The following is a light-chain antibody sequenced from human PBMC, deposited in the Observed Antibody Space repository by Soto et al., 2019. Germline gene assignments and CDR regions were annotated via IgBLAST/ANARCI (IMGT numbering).Light chain of an antibody. CDR3: EQYDKSIT. CDR2: GAS. V-gene: IGKV3-15*01. CDR1: QSVSSS. Sequence: EIVLTQSPVTLSVSLGERATLSCRASQSVSSSVAWYQQKPGQAPRLLIYGASTRATGIPARFSGSGSWTEFTLTINRLEPEDFAVYYCEQYDKSITFGGGTKVDI. J-gene: IGKJ4*01.